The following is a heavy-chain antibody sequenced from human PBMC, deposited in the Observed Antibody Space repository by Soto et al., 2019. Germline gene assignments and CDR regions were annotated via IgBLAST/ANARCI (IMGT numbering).Heavy chain of an antibody. CDR1: GGSISSYQ. CDR2: IYYSGST. CDR3: ARTPYYYDSSGYYPNWFDP. D-gene: IGHD3-22*01. J-gene: IGHJ5*02. Sequence: PSETLSLTCSVSGGSISSYQWSWIRQPPGKGLEWIGYIYYSGSTYYNPSLKSRVTISVDTSKNQFSLKLSSVTAADTAVYYCARTPYYYDSSGYYPNWFDPWGQGTLVTVSS. V-gene: IGHV4-30-4*08.